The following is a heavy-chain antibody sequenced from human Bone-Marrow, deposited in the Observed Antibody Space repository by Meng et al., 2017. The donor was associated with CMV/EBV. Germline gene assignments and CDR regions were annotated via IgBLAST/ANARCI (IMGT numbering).Heavy chain of an antibody. V-gene: IGHV3-9*01. CDR2: ISWNSGSI. CDR3: AKLSGRYDFWSGYYYYY. J-gene: IGHJ4*02. D-gene: IGHD3-3*01. CDR1: GFTFDDYA. Sequence: GGSLRLFCVASGFTFDDYAMHWVRQAPGKGLEWVSGISWNSGSIGYADSVKGRFTISRDNAKHFLYLQMNSLRAEDTALYYCAKLSGRYDFWSGYYYYYWGQG.